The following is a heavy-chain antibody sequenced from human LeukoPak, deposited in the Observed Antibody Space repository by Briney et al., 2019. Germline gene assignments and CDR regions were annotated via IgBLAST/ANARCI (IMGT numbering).Heavy chain of an antibody. V-gene: IGHV3-72*01. CDR1: GFAFSDHY. Sequence: GGSLRLSCAASGFAFSDHYVDWVRQAPGKGLEWVGRIRDKGNSYTTEYAASVKGRFTISRDDSKNSVYLQMNSLKTEDTAVYYCARVRYYYDSSGYYVNWGQGTLVTVSS. CDR2: IRDKGNSYTT. CDR3: ARVRYYYDSSGYYVN. J-gene: IGHJ4*02. D-gene: IGHD3-22*01.